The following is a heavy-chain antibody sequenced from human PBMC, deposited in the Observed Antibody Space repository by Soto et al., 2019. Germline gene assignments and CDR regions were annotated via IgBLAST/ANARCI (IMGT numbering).Heavy chain of an antibody. CDR2: IYYSGST. D-gene: IGHD3-3*01. Sequence: QLQLQESGPGLVKPSETLSLTCTVSGGSISSSSYYWGWIRQPPGKGLEWIGSIYYSGSTYYNPSRKRRVTIAVDTSKNQCSLKLSSVTAADTAVYYCMSDFWSGLGPWGQGTLVTVSS. CDR3: MSDFWSGLGP. CDR1: GGSISSSSYY. V-gene: IGHV4-39*01. J-gene: IGHJ4*02.